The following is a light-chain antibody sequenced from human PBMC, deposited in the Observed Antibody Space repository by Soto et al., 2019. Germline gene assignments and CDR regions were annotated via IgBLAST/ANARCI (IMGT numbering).Light chain of an antibody. CDR3: CSYAGSYTLV. J-gene: IGLJ2*01. CDR1: SSDVGDYIY. V-gene: IGLV2-11*01. CDR2: DIS. Sequence: QSALTQPRSVSGSPGQSVTLSCTGTSSDVGDYIYVSWYQLHPGKAPKLMIYDISKRPSGLPDLFCGSKCGNTASLTISGLQAEDEADYCCCSYAGSYTLVFGGGTKVTVL.